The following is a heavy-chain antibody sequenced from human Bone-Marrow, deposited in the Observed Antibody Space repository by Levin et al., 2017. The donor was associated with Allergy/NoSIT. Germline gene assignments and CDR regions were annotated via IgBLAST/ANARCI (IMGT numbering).Heavy chain of an antibody. CDR3: AKDDSGYDSWGGPFDY. J-gene: IGHJ4*02. Sequence: GGSLRLSCAASGFTFSSYAMSWVRQAPGKGLEWVSAISGSGGYTYYADSVKGRFTISRDNSKNTLYLQMNSLRAEDTAVYYCAKDDSGYDSWGGPFDYWGQGTLVTVSS. D-gene: IGHD5-12*01. V-gene: IGHV3-23*01. CDR2: ISGSGGYT. CDR1: GFTFSSYA.